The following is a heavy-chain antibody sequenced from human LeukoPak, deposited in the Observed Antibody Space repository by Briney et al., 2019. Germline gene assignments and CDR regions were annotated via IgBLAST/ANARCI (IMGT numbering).Heavy chain of an antibody. CDR3: AREGGSYGIIDP. D-gene: IGHD1-26*01. CDR2: IYHSGST. V-gene: IGHV4-38-2*02. Sequence: SETLSLTCTVSGYSISSGYYWGWIRQPPGKGLEWIGSIYHSGSTYYNPSLKSRVTISVDTSKNQFSLKLSSVTAADTAVYYCAREGGSYGIIDPWGQGTLVTVSS. CDR1: GYSISSGYY. J-gene: IGHJ5*02.